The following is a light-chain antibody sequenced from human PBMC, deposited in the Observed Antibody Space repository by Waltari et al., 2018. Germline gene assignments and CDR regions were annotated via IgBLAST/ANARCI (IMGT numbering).Light chain of an antibody. J-gene: IGKJ1*01. CDR3: MQATHVPWT. CDR1: QSLLHSNGDTY. CDR2: MVS. V-gene: IGKV2-30*02. Sequence: DVMVTQSPLSLSVTPGQPASMTCRSRQSLLHSNGDTYLSWFLQKPGQHPRRLMYMVSNRASGVPDRCSGSGAGTDFTRRINRVEAEDVGVYYVMQATHVPWTFGQGTTVEI.